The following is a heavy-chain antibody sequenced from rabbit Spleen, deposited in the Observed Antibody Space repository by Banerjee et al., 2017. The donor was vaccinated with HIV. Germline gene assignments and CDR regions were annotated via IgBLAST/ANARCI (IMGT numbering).Heavy chain of an antibody. CDR3: VRVRTVTTMSIPKFYFNL. J-gene: IGHJ4*01. V-gene: IGHV1S47*01. CDR2: IEPIFGNT. Sequence: QEQLVESGGGLVQPGGSLKLSCKASGFDFSHYGVSWVRQAPGKGLEWIGYIEPIFGNTYYANWVNGRFTISSHNAQNTLYLQLDSLTAADTATYFCVRVRTVTTMSIPKFYFNLWGPGTLVTVS. CDR1: GFDFSHYG. D-gene: IGHD2-1*01.